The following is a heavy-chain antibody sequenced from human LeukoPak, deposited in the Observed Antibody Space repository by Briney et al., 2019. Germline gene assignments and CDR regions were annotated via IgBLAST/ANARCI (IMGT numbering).Heavy chain of an antibody. Sequence: GGSLRLSCAASGFIFSSNWMHWVRQAPGKGLVWVSRINEDGSTTNHADSVKGRFTISRDNAKNTLYMQMNSLRAEDKAVYYCVRDLGGRSGHWGQGTLVTVSS. CDR1: GFIFSSNW. V-gene: IGHV3-74*01. CDR2: INEDGSTT. J-gene: IGHJ4*02. D-gene: IGHD1-26*01. CDR3: VRDLGGRSGH.